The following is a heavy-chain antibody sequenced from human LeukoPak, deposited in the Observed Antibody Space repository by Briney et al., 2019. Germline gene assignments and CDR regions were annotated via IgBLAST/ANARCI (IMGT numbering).Heavy chain of an antibody. CDR1: GFTFSSYS. CDR3: ARDQMTTVTTDDAFDI. J-gene: IGHJ3*02. Sequence: GGSLRLSCAASGFTFSSYSMNWVRQAPEKGLEWVSSISSSSSYIYYADSVKGRFTISRDNAKNSLYLQMNSLRAEDTAVYYCARDQMTTVTTDDAFDIWGQGTMVTVSS. D-gene: IGHD4-17*01. V-gene: IGHV3-21*01. CDR2: ISSSSSYI.